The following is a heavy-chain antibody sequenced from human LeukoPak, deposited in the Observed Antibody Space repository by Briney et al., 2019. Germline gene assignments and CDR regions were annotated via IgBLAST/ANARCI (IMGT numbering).Heavy chain of an antibody. Sequence: SETLSLTCTVSDGSICSFYWSWIRQPAGKGLEWIGRIYSSGSTSYNPSLKSRVTMSVDTSNNQFSLKLSSVTAADTAVYYCARGGGYDILTGYYTRYGMDVWGQGTTVTVSS. CDR2: IYSSGST. CDR3: ARGGGYDILTGYYTRYGMDV. J-gene: IGHJ6*02. D-gene: IGHD3-9*01. CDR1: DGSICSFY. V-gene: IGHV4-4*07.